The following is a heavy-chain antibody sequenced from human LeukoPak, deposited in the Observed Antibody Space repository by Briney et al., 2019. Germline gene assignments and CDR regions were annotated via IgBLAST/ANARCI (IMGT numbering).Heavy chain of an antibody. CDR1: GGSLSGYY. J-gene: IGHJ4*02. Sequence: SETLSLTCAVYGGSLSGYYWSWIRQPPGKGLEWIGEINHSGSTNYNPSLKSRVTISVDTSKNQFSLKLSSVTAADTAVYYCAGLAQWGDTAMVTDYWGQGTLVTVSS. CDR2: INHSGST. CDR3: AGLAQWGDTAMVTDY. D-gene: IGHD5-18*01. V-gene: IGHV4-34*01.